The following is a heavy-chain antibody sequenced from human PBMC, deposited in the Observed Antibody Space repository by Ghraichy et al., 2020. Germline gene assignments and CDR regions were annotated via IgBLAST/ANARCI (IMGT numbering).Heavy chain of an antibody. V-gene: IGHV3-7*01. Sequence: GESLNIFCAASGSTFSSYWMSWVRQAPGKGLEWVANIKQDGSEKYYVDSVKGRFTISRDNAKNSLYLQMNSLRAEDTAVYYCAREVDDYVWGKLDYWGQGTLVTVSS. D-gene: IGHD3-16*01. CDR2: IKQDGSEK. CDR1: GSTFSSYW. J-gene: IGHJ4*02. CDR3: AREVDDYVWGKLDY.